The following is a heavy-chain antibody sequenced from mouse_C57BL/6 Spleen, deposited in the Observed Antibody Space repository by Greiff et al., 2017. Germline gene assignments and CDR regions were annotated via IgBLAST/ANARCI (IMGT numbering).Heavy chain of an antibody. D-gene: IGHD3-1*01. CDR2: INPYNGGT. CDR3: ARRAGAMDY. J-gene: IGHJ4*01. Sequence: EVKLQESGPVLVKPGASVKMSCKASGYTFTDYYMNWVKQSHGKSLEWIGVINPYNGGTSYNQKFKGKATLTVDKSSSTAYQELNSLTSEDSAVYYCARRAGAMDYWGQGTSVTVSS. V-gene: IGHV1-19*01. CDR1: GYTFTDYY.